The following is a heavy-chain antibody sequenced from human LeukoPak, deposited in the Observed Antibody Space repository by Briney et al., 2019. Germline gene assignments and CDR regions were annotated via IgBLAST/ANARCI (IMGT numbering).Heavy chain of an antibody. J-gene: IGHJ3*02. CDR2: ISSSSAYI. Sequence: GGSLRLSCVASGFIFSDYSMDWVRQAPGKGLEWVSSISSSSAYIFYSDSVKGRFTISRDNSKNTLYLQMNSLRAEDTAVYYCAKVNGESYFDAFDIWGQGTMVTVSS. V-gene: IGHV3-21*04. D-gene: IGHD3-10*01. CDR1: GFIFSDYS. CDR3: AKVNGESYFDAFDI.